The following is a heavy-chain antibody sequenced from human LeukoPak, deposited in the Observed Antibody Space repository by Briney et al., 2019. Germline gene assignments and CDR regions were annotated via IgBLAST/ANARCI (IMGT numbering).Heavy chain of an antibody. CDR3: ARHPGVIVPIDY. CDR1: GYRFTSYW. Sequence: GESLQISCQGSGYRFTSYWIGWVRQMPGKGLEWMGFIYPGDSDIRYSPSFQGQVTISADNSVSTAYLQWSSLKASDSAMYYCARHPGVIVPIDYWGQGTLVTVSS. J-gene: IGHJ4*02. V-gene: IGHV5-51*01. CDR2: IYPGDSDI. D-gene: IGHD3-16*02.